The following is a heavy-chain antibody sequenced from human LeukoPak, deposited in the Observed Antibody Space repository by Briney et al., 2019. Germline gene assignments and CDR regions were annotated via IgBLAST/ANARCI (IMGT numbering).Heavy chain of an antibody. CDR3: AVVSGNGAYDY. CDR1: GYTFTGYY. J-gene: IGHJ4*02. CDR2: INPNNGGT. V-gene: IGHV1-2*06. D-gene: IGHD4-23*01. Sequence: ASVKVSCKASGYTFTGYYMHWVRQAPGQGLEWMGRINPNNGGTNYAQKFQGRGTMTRDPSITKAYLELSRLRFDDTAVYYCAVVSGNGAYDYWGQGTLVTVSS.